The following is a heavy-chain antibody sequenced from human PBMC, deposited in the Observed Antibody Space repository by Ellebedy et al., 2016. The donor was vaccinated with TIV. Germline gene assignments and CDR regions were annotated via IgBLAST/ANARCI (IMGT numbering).Heavy chain of an antibody. V-gene: IGHV4-39*01. CDR1: GFDVSSYF. J-gene: IGHJ4*02. CDR2: AYFAGNR. D-gene: IGHD3-10*01. CDR3: SRLRSGIPADF. Sequence: GSLRLSCAASGFDVSSYFMSWVRLAPGKGLEWVGSAYFAGNRYYNPSLQSRVIISVDMSKNQFTLNMTSVTAADTAVYYCSRLRSGIPADFWGQGTLVTVSS.